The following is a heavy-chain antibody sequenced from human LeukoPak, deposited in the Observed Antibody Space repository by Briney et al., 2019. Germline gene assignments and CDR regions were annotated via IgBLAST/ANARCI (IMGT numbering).Heavy chain of an antibody. J-gene: IGHJ6*02. V-gene: IGHV3-23*01. CDR2: ISGSGGST. CDR1: RFTFSNYE. CDR3: AKRPGFPYYYYGMDV. D-gene: IGHD1-14*01. Sequence: GGSLRLSCAASRFTFSNYEMHWVRQAPGKGLEWVSAISGSGGSTYYADSVKGRFTISRDNSKNTLYLQMNSLRAEDTAVYYCAKRPGFPYYYYGMDVWGQGTTVTVSS.